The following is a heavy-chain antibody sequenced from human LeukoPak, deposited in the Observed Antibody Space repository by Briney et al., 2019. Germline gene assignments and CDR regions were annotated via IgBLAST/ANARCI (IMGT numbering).Heavy chain of an antibody. CDR3: AREEEGYCSSTCCYTGGETDYYYYMDV. Sequence: SDTQSLTYTLSGRSISRYYWRWLRLPAGRGLEWLGRIYTSGSNTYNPSRKSRVTMSLDTSKNQCSLKLSSETATDTAVYYCAREEEGYCSSTCCYTGGETDYYYYMDVWGKGTTVTVSS. D-gene: IGHD2-2*02. V-gene: IGHV4-4*07. CDR1: GRSISRYY. J-gene: IGHJ6*03. CDR2: IYTSGSN.